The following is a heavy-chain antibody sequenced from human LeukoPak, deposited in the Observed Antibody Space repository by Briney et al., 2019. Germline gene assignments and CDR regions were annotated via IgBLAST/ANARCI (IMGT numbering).Heavy chain of an antibody. V-gene: IGHV3-21*01. D-gene: IGHD6-19*01. CDR2: ISSSSSYI. J-gene: IGHJ4*02. CDR3: ARAVAGTDRNFDY. CDR1: GFTFSSYS. Sequence: GGSLRLSCAASGFTFSSYSMNWVRQAPGKGLEWVSSISSSSSYIYYADSVKGRFTISRDNAKNSLYLQMNSLRAEDTAVYYCARAVAGTDRNFDYWGQGTLVTVSS.